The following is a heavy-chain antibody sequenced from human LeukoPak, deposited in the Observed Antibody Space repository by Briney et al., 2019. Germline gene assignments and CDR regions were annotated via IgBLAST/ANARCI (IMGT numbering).Heavy chain of an antibody. Sequence: GGSLRLSCAASGFTFSSYAMSWVRQAPGKGLEWASGISVSGDRTYYADSVKGRFTISRDNSKNTLYLQMNSLRAEDTAVYYCAKDQATTGGGYFDYWGQGTLVTVSS. CDR3: AKDQATTGGGYFDY. CDR2: ISVSGDRT. CDR1: GFTFSSYA. J-gene: IGHJ4*02. D-gene: IGHD1-1*01. V-gene: IGHV3-23*01.